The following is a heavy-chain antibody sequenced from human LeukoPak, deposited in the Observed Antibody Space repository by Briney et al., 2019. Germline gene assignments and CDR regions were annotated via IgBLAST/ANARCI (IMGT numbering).Heavy chain of an antibody. V-gene: IGHV4-39*01. D-gene: IGHD4/OR15-4a*01. Sequence: QSSETLSLTCTVSGGSINSRSDYWGWIRQPPGKGLEWIGSIYYSGSTHYNPSLKSRVTMSIDTSKNQFSLRLSSVTAADTAVYYCARRPGGYGGNDFDYWGQGTLVTVSS. CDR1: GGSINSRSDY. CDR2: IYYSGST. CDR3: ARRPGGYGGNDFDY. J-gene: IGHJ4*02.